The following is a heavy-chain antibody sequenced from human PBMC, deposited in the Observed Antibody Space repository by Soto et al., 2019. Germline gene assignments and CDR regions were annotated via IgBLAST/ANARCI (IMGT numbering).Heavy chain of an antibody. D-gene: IGHD2-15*01. CDR1: DLSFSNAY. Sequence: EVQLVESGGGLVKPGESLTLSCAASDLSFSNAYINWVRQAPGKGLEWVGRIKSQTDGGTIDYAAPVKGRFIISRDDSSNTVYLQMNSLKTEDTAVYYCTTRGALGYWGQGTLVTVSS. CDR2: IKSQTDGGTI. J-gene: IGHJ4*02. CDR3: TTRGALGY. V-gene: IGHV3-15*07.